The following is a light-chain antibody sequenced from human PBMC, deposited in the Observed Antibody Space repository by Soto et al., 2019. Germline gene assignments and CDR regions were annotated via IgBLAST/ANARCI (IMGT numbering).Light chain of an antibody. V-gene: IGKV1-9*01. CDR2: AAS. J-gene: IGKJ4*01. CDR3: QQFNTYPLT. CDR1: QGINDY. Sequence: IQLTQSPSFLSASVGDRVTITCRASQGINDYLAWYQQKPGKAPKLLIYAASTLQSEVPSRFSGSASGTEFTLTISGLLPEDFATYYCQQFNTYPLTFGGGTKVEVK.